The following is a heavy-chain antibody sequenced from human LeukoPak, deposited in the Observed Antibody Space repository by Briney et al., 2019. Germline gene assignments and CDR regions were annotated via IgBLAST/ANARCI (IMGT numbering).Heavy chain of an antibody. Sequence: SSVKVSCMASVYTFNAYYIHWVRQAPGQGLEWMGWINPNSGGTSYAQKFQGRVTMTRDKSISTAYMELSRLGFDDTAVYFCARAGGGYSSGWGAFDIWGQGTVVTVSS. D-gene: IGHD5-18*01. CDR3: ARAGGGYSSGWGAFDI. V-gene: IGHV1-2*02. CDR2: INPNSGGT. J-gene: IGHJ3*02. CDR1: VYTFNAYY.